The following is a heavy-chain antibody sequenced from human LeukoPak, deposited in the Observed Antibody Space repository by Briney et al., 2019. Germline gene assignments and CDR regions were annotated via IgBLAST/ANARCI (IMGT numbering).Heavy chain of an antibody. CDR2: VSYDGSK. J-gene: IGHJ4*02. V-gene: IGHV3-30*18. CDR3: AKDLNRGLTDY. CDR1: GFTFSSYG. Sequence: HPGGSLRPSCAASGFTFSSYGMHWVRQAPGKGLEWVAVVSYDGSKYYADSVKGRFTISRDNSKNTLYLQMSSLRAEDTAVYYCAKDLNRGLTDYWGQGTLVTVSS. D-gene: IGHD2/OR15-2a*01.